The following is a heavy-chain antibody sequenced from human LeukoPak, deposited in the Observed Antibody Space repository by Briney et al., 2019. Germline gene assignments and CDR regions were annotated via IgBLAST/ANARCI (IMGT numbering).Heavy chain of an antibody. CDR3: ARPPEKFTTGDAFDI. D-gene: IGHD1-1*01. Sequence: ASVKVSCKASAYTFTNYYIHRVRQAPGQGLEWMGIINPSGSSTTYAQKFQGRVTMTRDTSTSTVYMELSSLRSEDTAVYYCARPPEKFTTGDAFDIWGQGTMVTVSS. CDR1: AYTFTNYY. CDR2: INPSGSST. V-gene: IGHV1-46*01. J-gene: IGHJ3*02.